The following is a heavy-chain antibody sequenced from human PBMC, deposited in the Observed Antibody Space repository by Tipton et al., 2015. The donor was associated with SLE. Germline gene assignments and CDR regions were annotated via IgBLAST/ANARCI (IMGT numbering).Heavy chain of an antibody. CDR1: GGPFRTSA. J-gene: IGHJ4*02. CDR2: INLLGGAT. D-gene: IGHD5-24*01. Sequence: QSGAEVKKPGSSVKVSCKASGGPFRTSATSWVRQAPGQGLEWMGMINLLGGATRYAQRFQGRVTMTRDAPASTVYMDLRSLGYEDTAVYYCARVDGYNAFDYWGQGSLVIVSS. V-gene: IGHV1-46*01. CDR3: ARVDGYNAFDY.